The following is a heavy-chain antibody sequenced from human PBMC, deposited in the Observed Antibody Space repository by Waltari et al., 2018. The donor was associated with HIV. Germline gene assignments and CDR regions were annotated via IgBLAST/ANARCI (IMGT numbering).Heavy chain of an antibody. J-gene: IGHJ4*02. V-gene: IGHV3-30*18. Sequence: QVQLVESGGGVVQPGRSLRLSCAASRFTFRSYAMHWVRQAPGKGLEWVAVISYYGDNKYYADSVKGRFTISRHNSKNTLYLQMNSLRAEDTAVYYCAKGASGWSPGYWGQGTLVTVSS. D-gene: IGHD6-19*01. CDR1: RFTFRSYA. CDR2: ISYYGDNK. CDR3: AKGASGWSPGY.